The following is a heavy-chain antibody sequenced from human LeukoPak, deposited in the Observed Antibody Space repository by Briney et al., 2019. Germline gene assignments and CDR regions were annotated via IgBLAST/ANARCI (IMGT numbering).Heavy chain of an antibody. D-gene: IGHD2-15*01. CDR2: ISSSSSCI. J-gene: IGHJ4*02. Sequence: AGGSLRLSCAASGFTFSSYSMNWVRQAPGKGLEWVSSISSSSSCIYYADSVKGRFTISRDNAKNSLYLQMNSLRAEDTAVYYCARAAEARSLDYWGQGTLVTVSS. CDR1: GFTFSSYS. V-gene: IGHV3-21*01. CDR3: ARAAEARSLDY.